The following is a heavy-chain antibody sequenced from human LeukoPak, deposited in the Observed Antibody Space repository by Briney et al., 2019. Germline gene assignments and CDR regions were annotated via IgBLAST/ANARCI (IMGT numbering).Heavy chain of an antibody. Sequence: SETPSPTRPVSGGSISSSSYYWGRIRQPPGEGLEWIRSIYYSGSTYYNPSHKRRVTISVDTSKNQFSLKLSTVTAADTAVYYCARDDYGYVWGSYRLNWFDPWGQGTLVTVSS. CDR2: IYYSGST. V-gene: IGHV4-39*07. D-gene: IGHD3-16*02. CDR3: ARDDYGYVWGSYRLNWFDP. J-gene: IGHJ5*02. CDR1: GGSISSSSYY.